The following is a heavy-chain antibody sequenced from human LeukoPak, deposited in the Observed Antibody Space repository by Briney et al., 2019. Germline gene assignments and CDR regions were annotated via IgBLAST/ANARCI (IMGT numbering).Heavy chain of an antibody. CDR3: ASRIASESSYGLDY. J-gene: IGHJ4*02. D-gene: IGHD6-25*01. Sequence: SQTLSLTCTVSGGSISSGGYYWSWIRQHPGKGLEWIGYIYYSGSTYYNPSLKSRVTISVDTSKNQFSLKLSSVTAADTAVYYCASRIASESSYGLDYWGQGTLVAVSS. CDR1: GGSISSGGYY. V-gene: IGHV4-31*03. CDR2: IYYSGST.